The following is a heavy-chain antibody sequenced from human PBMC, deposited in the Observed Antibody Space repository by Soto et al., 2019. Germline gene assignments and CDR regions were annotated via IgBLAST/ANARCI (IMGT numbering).Heavy chain of an antibody. D-gene: IGHD6-13*01. Sequence: SETLSLTCTVSTGSISSYYWSWIRQPPGRGLEWIGYIYYSGSANYNPSLKSRVTISIDTSKNQFSLKLSSVTAADTAVYYCAKDLGSSWYGNWFDPWGQGTLVTVSS. CDR2: IYYSGSA. J-gene: IGHJ5*02. CDR3: AKDLGSSWYGNWFDP. V-gene: IGHV4-4*08. CDR1: TGSISSYY.